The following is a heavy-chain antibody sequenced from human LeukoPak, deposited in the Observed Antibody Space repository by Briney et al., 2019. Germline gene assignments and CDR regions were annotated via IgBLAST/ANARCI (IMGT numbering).Heavy chain of an antibody. Sequence: ASVKVSCKASGYTFTSYYMHWVRQAPGQGLEWMGIINPSGGSTSYAQKFQGRVTMTRDTSTSTVYMELSSLRSEDTAVYYCASPQPRRDGYNRHPSNPMDVWGKGTTVTVSS. CDR1: GYTFTSYY. V-gene: IGHV1-46*01. CDR3: ASPQPRRDGYNRHPSNPMDV. D-gene: IGHD5-24*01. J-gene: IGHJ6*03. CDR2: INPSGGST.